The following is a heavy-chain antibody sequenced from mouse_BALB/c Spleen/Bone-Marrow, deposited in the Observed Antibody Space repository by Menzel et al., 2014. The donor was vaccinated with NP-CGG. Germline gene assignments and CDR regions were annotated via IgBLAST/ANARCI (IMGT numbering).Heavy chain of an antibody. J-gene: IGHJ2*01. V-gene: IGHV14-3*02. CDR3: ASVVYGYYFDY. Sequence: VQLQQSGAELVKPGASVKLSCTASGFNIKDTYMHWVKQRPEQGLEWIGRIDPANGNTKYDPKFQGKATITADTSSNTAYLQLRSLTSEDTAVYYCASVVYGYYFDYWGQGTTLTVSS. CDR1: GFNIKDTY. D-gene: IGHD1-1*01. CDR2: IDPANGNT.